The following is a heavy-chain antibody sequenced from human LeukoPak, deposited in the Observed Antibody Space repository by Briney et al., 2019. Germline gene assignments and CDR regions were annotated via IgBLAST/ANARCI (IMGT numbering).Heavy chain of an antibody. CDR3: ARELEPGIAVAGIYC. J-gene: IGHJ4*02. Sequence: GGSLRLSCAASGFTFRSYVMYWVRQAPGKGLEWVAVISFDGSNKYYADSVKGRFTISRDNSKNTLYLQMNSLRAEDTAVYYCARELEPGIAVAGIYCWGQGTLVTVSS. CDR1: GFTFRSYV. CDR2: ISFDGSNK. V-gene: IGHV3-30-3*01. D-gene: IGHD6-19*01.